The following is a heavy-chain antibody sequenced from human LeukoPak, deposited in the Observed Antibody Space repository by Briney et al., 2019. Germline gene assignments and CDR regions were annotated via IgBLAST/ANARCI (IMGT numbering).Heavy chain of an antibody. CDR2: INPNTGGT. J-gene: IGHJ6*03. D-gene: IGHD2-2*01. CDR3: ARWNIVVVPAARDYYYYMDV. V-gene: IGHV1-2*02. CDR1: GCTFTGYY. Sequence: ASVKVSCKASGCTFTGYYMNWVRQAPGQGLEWMGWINPNTGGTNYAQKFQGRVTMTRDTSISTTYMELSRLRSDDTAVYYCARWNIVVVPAARDYYYYMDVWGKGTTVTISS.